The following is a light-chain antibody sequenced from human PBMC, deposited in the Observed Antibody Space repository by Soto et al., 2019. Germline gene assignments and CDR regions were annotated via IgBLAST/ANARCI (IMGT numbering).Light chain of an antibody. V-gene: IGKV3D-20*01. CDR3: DQQDIERLC. J-gene: IGKJ5*01. CDR1: QSVSSSY. Sequence: NVLTHSPSTQTLYPGASGTLSCEASQSVSSSYVSWYQHRPGLAPRLLIHYASSRATGIPDRFSGSGSWTYFTLTIYELGPGYWALCCCDQQDIERLCFGHGTRLEIK. CDR2: YAS.